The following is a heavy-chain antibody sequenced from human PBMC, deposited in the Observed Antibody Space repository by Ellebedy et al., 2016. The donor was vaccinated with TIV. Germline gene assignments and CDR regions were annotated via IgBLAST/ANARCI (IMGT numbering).Heavy chain of an antibody. D-gene: IGHD3-10*01. CDR1: GFTFSSFW. CDR2: IKQDGSEK. CDR3: ARGPVQYYYGSGIYYFDY. Sequence: GGSLRLXXAASGFTFSSFWMTWFRQAPGKGLEWVAKIKQDGSEKYYVDSVKGRFTISRDNAKNSLYLQMNSLRAEDTAVYYCARGPVQYYYGSGIYYFDYWGQGTLVTVSS. J-gene: IGHJ4*02. V-gene: IGHV3-7*01.